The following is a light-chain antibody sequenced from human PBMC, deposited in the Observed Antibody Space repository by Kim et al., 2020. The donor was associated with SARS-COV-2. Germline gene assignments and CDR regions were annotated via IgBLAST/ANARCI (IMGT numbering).Light chain of an antibody. Sequence: DIVMTQSPLSLPVTPGEPASISCRSSQSLLHSNGYNYLDWYLQKPGQSPQLLIYLGANRASGVPDRFGGGGAGTDFTLKISRVGAEEVGVCYCRRALQTPHACGRGTKLEI. CDR3: RRALQTPHA. J-gene: IGKJ2*01. CDR1: QSLLHSNGYNY. V-gene: IGKV2-28*01. CDR2: LGA.